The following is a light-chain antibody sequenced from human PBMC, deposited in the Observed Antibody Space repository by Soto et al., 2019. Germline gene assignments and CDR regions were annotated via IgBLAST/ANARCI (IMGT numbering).Light chain of an antibody. CDR3: AAWDDSLNGQGV. Sequence: QSVLTQPPSASGTPGQRGSISCSGSSSNIGRNTVNWYQQLPGTAPKVLIYSNDQRPSGVPDRFSGSKSGTSASLAISGLQSEDEADYYCAAWDDSLNGQGVFGGGTKVTVL. J-gene: IGLJ3*02. CDR2: SND. V-gene: IGLV1-44*01. CDR1: SSNIGRNT.